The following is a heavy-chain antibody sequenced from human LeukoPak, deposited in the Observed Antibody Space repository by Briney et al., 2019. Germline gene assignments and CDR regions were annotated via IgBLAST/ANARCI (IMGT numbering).Heavy chain of an antibody. J-gene: IGHJ3*02. CDR1: GGTFSSYA. CDR2: IIPIFGTA. D-gene: IGHD6-6*01. V-gene: IGHV1-69*13. CDR3: ARVGYSSSDYSAFDI. Sequence: PSASVKVSCKASGGTFSSYAISWVRQAPGQGLEWMGGIIPIFGTANYAQKFQGRVTITADESTSTAYMELSSLRSEDTAVYYCARVGYSSSDYSAFDIWGQGTMVTVSS.